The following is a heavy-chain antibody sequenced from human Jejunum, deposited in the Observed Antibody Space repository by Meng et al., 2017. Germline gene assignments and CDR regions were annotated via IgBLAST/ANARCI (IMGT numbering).Heavy chain of an antibody. CDR3: AGGGLVRSTRGYFDY. CDR2: TYYRSKWYI. D-gene: IGHD1-26*01. CDR1: GDSVSSNSAG. V-gene: IGHV6-1*01. J-gene: IGHJ4*02. Sequence: QIQLPQSGPGLVKPSQTLSLTLALSGDSVSSNSAGWNWIRQSPSRGLEWLGRTYYRSKWYIDYAVSVKSRITINPDTSKNQFSLHLNSVTPEDTAVYYCAGGGLVRSTRGYFDYWGQGTLVTVSS.